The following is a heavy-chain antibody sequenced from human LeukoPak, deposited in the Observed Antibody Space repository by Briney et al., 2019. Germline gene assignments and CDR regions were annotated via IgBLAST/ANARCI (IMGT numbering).Heavy chain of an antibody. D-gene: IGHD3-10*01. V-gene: IGHV5-10-1*01. CDR2: IDPSDSYT. CDR3: ARHSYGSGNPTFDY. Sequence: GESLKISCKGSGYSFTSYWITWVRQMPGKGLEWMGRIDPSDSYTSYSPSFQGHVTISADRSISTTYLQWSSLKASDTAMYYCARHSYGSGNPTFDYWGQGTLVTVSS. CDR1: GYSFTSYW. J-gene: IGHJ4*02.